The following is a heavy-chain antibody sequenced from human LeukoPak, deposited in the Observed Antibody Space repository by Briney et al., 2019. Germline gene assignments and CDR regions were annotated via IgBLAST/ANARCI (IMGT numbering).Heavy chain of an antibody. D-gene: IGHD2-2*02. CDR3: ARDRPGRYCSTTSCYNASPFDP. Sequence: SVTVSCKGSVYTFTSYYMHWVRQAPGQGLEWVGIINPSGGSTTYAQKFQARVTMTRDMPPSTVYIELSSPRSEDTALYYCARDRPGRYCSTTSCYNASPFDPWGQGTLVTVSS. J-gene: IGHJ5*02. CDR2: INPSGGST. CDR1: VYTFTSYY. V-gene: IGHV1-46*01.